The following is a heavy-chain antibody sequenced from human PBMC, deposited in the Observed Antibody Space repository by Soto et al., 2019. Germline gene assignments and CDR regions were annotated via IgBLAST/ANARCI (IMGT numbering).Heavy chain of an antibody. J-gene: IGHJ4*02. Sequence: QVHLVQSGAEVKKSGDSVKVSCKGSGYDFTTYGITWVRQAPGQGLEWMAWISAHNGNTDYAQKLQGRVTVTRDTSTSTAYMELRSLRSDGTAVYYCARGRYGAYWGQGALVTVSS. CDR3: ARGRYGAY. CDR2: ISAHNGNT. CDR1: GYDFTTYG. D-gene: IGHD3-10*01. V-gene: IGHV1-18*01.